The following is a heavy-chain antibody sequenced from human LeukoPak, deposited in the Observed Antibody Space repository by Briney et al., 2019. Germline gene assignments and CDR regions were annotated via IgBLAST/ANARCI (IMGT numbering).Heavy chain of an antibody. Sequence: GGSLRLSCAASGFTFSSYWMHWVRQAPGKGLVWVSRINSDGSSTSYADSVKGRFTISRDNAKNTLYLQMNSLRAEDTAVYYCARGHYYDSSGYYWYFDLWGRGTLVTVSS. D-gene: IGHD3-22*01. CDR1: GFTFSSYW. CDR2: INSDGSST. V-gene: IGHV3-74*01. J-gene: IGHJ2*01. CDR3: ARGHYYDSSGYYWYFDL.